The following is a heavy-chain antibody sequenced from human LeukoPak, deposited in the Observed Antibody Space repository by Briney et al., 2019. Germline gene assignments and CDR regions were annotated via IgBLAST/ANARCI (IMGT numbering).Heavy chain of an antibody. D-gene: IGHD6-13*01. CDR2: ISSSSSYI. V-gene: IGHV3-21*01. J-gene: IGHJ5*02. CDR3: ARDHRLGSSSWYWFDP. CDR1: GFTFSSYS. Sequence: PGGSLRLSCAASGFTFSSYSMNRVRQAPGKGLEWVSSISSSSSYIYYADSVKGRFAISRDNAKNSLYLQMNSLRAEDTAVYYCARDHRLGSSSWYWFDPWGQGTLVTVSS.